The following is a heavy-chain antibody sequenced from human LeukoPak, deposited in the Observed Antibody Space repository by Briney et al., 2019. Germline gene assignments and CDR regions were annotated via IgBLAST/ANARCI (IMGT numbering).Heavy chain of an antibody. J-gene: IGHJ3*02. CDR1: GFTFSSYW. CDR2: INSDGSST. CDR3: ARDPYGDSAFDI. D-gene: IGHD4-17*01. Sequence: GGSLRLSCAASGFTFSSYWMHWVRQAPGKGLVWVSRINSDGSSTSYADSVKGRFTISRDNSKNTLYLQMNSLRAEDTAVYYCARDPYGDSAFDIWGQGTMVTVSS. V-gene: IGHV3-74*01.